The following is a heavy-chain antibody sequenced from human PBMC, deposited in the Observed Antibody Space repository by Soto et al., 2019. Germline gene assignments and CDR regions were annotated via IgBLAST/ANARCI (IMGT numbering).Heavy chain of an antibody. Sequence: GGSLRLSCAASGFTFSSYAMSWVRQAPGKGLEWVSAISGSGGSTYYADSVKGRFTISRDNSKNTLYLQMNSLRAEDTAVYYCAKDPRYCSGGSCDDAFDIWGQGTTVTLSS. CDR1: GFTFSSYA. V-gene: IGHV3-23*01. D-gene: IGHD2-15*01. J-gene: IGHJ3*02. CDR3: AKDPRYCSGGSCDDAFDI. CDR2: ISGSGGST.